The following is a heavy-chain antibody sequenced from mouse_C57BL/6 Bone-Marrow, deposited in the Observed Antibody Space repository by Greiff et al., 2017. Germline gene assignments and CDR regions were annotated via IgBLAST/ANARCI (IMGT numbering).Heavy chain of an antibody. V-gene: IGHV5-6*02. CDR3: ARRCVDYAMDY. J-gene: IGHJ4*01. CDR1: GFTFSSYG. CDR2: ISSGGSYT. Sequence: EVKLVESGGDLVKPGGSLKLSCAASGFTFSSYGMSWVRQTPDKRLEWVATISSGGSYTYYPDSVKGRFTISRDNAKNTLYLQMSSLKSEDTAMYYCARRCVDYAMDYWGQGTSVTVSS.